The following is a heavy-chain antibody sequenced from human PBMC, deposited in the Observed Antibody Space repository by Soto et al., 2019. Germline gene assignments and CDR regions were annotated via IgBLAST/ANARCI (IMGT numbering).Heavy chain of an antibody. CDR1: GYSINSGYY. J-gene: IGHJ4*02. CDR2: VFHSGTT. V-gene: IGHV4-38-2*02. D-gene: IGHD3-3*01. Sequence: PSETLSLTCAVSGYSINSGYYWGWIRQSPGKGLEWIGSVFHSGTTYSTPSLKTRLTISVDTSKNQFSLDLSAVTAADTAVYYCVRDFGDLHDFWSGSDYWGQGIPVTVSS. CDR3: VRDFGDLHDFWSGSDY.